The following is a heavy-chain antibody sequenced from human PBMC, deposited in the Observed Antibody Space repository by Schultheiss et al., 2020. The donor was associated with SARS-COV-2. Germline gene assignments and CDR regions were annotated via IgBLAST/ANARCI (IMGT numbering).Heavy chain of an antibody. V-gene: IGHV1-2*02. D-gene: IGHD5-18*01. J-gene: IGHJ4*02. CDR3: ASATFGYSYGYYFDY. CDR1: GYTFTDYY. Sequence: ASVKVSCKTSGYTFTDYYIHWVRQAPGQGLEWMGWFNPKSGGTNYAQEYQGRVTMTSDTAIATAYMELSRLRSDDTAVYYCASATFGYSYGYYFDYWGQGTLVTVSS. CDR2: FNPKSGGT.